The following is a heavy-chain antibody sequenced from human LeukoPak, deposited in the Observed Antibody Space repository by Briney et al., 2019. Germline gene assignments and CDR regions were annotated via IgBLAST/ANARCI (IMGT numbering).Heavy chain of an antibody. CDR2: ISAYNGNT. CDR3: ARRRNYCSSTSCPYYYYGMDV. CDR1: GYTFTSYG. J-gene: IGHJ6*02. V-gene: IGHV1-18*01. Sequence: ASVKVSCKASGYTFTSYGISWVRQAPGQGLECMGWISAYNGNTNYAQKLQGRVTTTTDTSTSTAYMELRSLRSDDTAVYYCARRRNYCSSTSCPYYYYGMDVWGQGTTVTVSS. D-gene: IGHD2-2*01.